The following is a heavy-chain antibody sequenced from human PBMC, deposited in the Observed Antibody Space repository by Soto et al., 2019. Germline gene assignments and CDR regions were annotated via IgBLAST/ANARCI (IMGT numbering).Heavy chain of an antibody. D-gene: IGHD6-13*01. CDR2: ISGSGGST. CDR3: AKGHPIAAAGTSGFDP. J-gene: IGHJ5*02. Sequence: GGSLRLSCAASGFTFSSYAMSWVRQAPGKGLEWVSAISGSGGSTYYADSVKGRFTISRDNSKNTLYLQMNSLRAEDTAVYYCAKGHPIAAAGTSGFDPWGQGTLVTVSS. V-gene: IGHV3-23*01. CDR1: GFTFSSYA.